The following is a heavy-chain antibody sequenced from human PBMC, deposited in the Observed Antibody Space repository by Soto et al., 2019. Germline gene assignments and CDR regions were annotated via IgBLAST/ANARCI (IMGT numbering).Heavy chain of an antibody. CDR3: AGARGSSSWYPLDY. CDR1: GFTFSSYD. V-gene: IGHV3-13*01. Sequence: GGSLRLSCAASGFTFSSYDMHWVRQATGKGLEWVSAIGTAGDTYYPGSVKGRFTISRENAKNSLYLQMNSLRAGDTAVYYCAGARGSSSWYPLDYWGQGTLVTVSS. J-gene: IGHJ4*02. CDR2: IGTAGDT. D-gene: IGHD6-13*01.